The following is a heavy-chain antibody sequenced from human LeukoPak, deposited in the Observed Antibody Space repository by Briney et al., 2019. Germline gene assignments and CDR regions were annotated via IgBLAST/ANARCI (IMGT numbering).Heavy chain of an antibody. CDR1: GGSFSGYY. CDR3: ARHREAMIRGVLYYMDV. J-gene: IGHJ6*03. CDR2: IYYNENT. D-gene: IGHD3-10*01. V-gene: IGHV4-39*01. Sequence: KPSETLSLTCAVYGGSFSGYYWGWIRQPPGKGLEWIGSIYYNENTYYNPSLKSRVTTSVDTSKNQFSLKLRSVTAADTAVYYCARHREAMIRGVLYYMDVWGKGTTVIIPS.